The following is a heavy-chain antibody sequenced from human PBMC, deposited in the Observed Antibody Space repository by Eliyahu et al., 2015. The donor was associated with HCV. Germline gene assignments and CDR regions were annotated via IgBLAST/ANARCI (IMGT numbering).Heavy chain of an antibody. D-gene: IGHD1-7*01. J-gene: IGHJ6*03. CDR3: ARVCWNYSIYYYYYYMDV. CDR2: MNPNSGNT. V-gene: IGHV1-8*01. Sequence: QVQLVQSGAEVKKPGASVKVSCKASGYTFTSYDLNWVRQATGQGLEWMGRMNPNSGNTGXAQKFQGRVTMTRNTSISTAYMELSSLRSEDTAVYYCARVCWNYSIYYYYYYMDVWGKGTTVTVSS. CDR1: GYTFTSYD.